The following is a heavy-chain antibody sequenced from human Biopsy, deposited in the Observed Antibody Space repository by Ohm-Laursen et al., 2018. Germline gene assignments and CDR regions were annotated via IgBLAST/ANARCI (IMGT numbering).Heavy chain of an antibody. CDR3: VRGVDYYDPYHYYALDV. D-gene: IGHD3-22*01. J-gene: IGHJ6*02. CDR2: INHSGRT. V-gene: IGHV4-34*01. Sequence: VTLSLTCAVYGEAFNGYYWSWIRQTPGKGLEWIGEINHSGRTNYNPSLKSRVTISLNTSKNQFSLKVRSVTVADTAVYYCVRGVDYYDPYHYYALDVWGQGTTVTVSS. CDR1: GEAFNGYY.